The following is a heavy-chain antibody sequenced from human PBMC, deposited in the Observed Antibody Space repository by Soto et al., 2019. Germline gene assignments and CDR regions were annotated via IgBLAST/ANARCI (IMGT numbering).Heavy chain of an antibody. D-gene: IGHD5-12*01. CDR2: IKKDGSDR. CDR3: AKDMGYDLSPLGYFDY. J-gene: IGHJ4*02. CDR1: KFTFGDYW. Sequence: QPGGSLRLSCAVPKFTFGDYWLSWVRQAPGKGLEWLSNIKKDGSDRNYADSVKGRFTISRDNADNSMYLQMNSLRSEDTALYYCAKDMGYDLSPLGYFDYWGQGTLVTVSS. V-gene: IGHV3-7*03.